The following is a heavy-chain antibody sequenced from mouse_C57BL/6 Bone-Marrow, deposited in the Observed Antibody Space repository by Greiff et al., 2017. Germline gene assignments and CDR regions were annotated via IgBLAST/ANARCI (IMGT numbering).Heavy chain of an antibody. D-gene: IGHD1-1*01. V-gene: IGHV1-66*01. CDR1: GYSFTSYY. J-gene: IGHJ2*01. Sequence: VQLQQSGPELVKPGASVKISCKASGYSFTSYYIHWVQQTPGQGLEWIGWIYPGSGNTKYNEKFKGKATLTADTSSSTAYMQLSSITSEESAVYYCARDYYEDYWGQGTTLTVSS. CDR3: ARDYYEDY. CDR2: IYPGSGNT.